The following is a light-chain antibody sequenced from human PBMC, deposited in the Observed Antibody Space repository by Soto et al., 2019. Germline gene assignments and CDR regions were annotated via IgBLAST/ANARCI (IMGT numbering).Light chain of an antibody. CDR2: WAS. J-gene: IGKJ4*01. V-gene: IGKV4-1*01. CDR1: QSVLYSSNNKNY. Sequence: DIVMTQSPDSLAVSLGARATINCKSSQSVLYSSNNKNYLAWYQQKTGQPPKLLIYWASTRESGVPDRFSGSRSGTDFTLTISSLQAEDVAVYYCQQYYSTPLTFGGGTKVEIK. CDR3: QQYYSTPLT.